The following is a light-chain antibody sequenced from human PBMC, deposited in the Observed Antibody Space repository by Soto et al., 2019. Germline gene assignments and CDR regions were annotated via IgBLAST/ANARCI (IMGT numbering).Light chain of an antibody. Sequence: EVVLTHSPATLSVSRGESATLFCRASQSVSSNLAWYQHKAGQAPRLLIYVASTRATGVPDRFSGSGSGTEFSLTISSLQSEDFAVYYFQQFHNRPPWTFGQGTKADIK. CDR2: VAS. J-gene: IGKJ1*01. CDR3: QQFHNRPPWT. CDR1: QSVSSN. V-gene: IGKV3-15*01.